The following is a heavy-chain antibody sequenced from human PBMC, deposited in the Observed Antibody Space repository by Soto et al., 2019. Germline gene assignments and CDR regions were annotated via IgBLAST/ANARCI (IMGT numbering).Heavy chain of an antibody. CDR3: ARDWDWNLDY. V-gene: IGHV1-18*01. Sequence: QVHLVQIGAEVKKPGASVKVSCKASGYTFSSYGFSWMRQAPGQGLEWMGWIYIDDTKYAQNFQGRVTMTTDTFTSTVYMELRSLTSDDTAVYYCARDWDWNLDYWGQGTLVTVSS. CDR2: IYIDDT. D-gene: IGHD1-1*01. CDR1: GYTFSSYG. J-gene: IGHJ4*02.